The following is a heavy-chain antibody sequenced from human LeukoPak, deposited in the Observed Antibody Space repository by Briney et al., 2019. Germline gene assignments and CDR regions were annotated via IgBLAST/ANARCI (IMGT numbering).Heavy chain of an antibody. Sequence: SETLSLTCTVSGGSISSSSYYWGWIRQPPGKGLEWIGSIYYSGSTYYNPSLKSRVTISVDTSKNQFSLKLSSVTAADTAVYYCAGYSSGYCLDYWGQGTLVTVSS. D-gene: IGHD3-22*01. CDR1: GGSISSSSYY. V-gene: IGHV4-39*07. CDR2: IYYSGST. J-gene: IGHJ4*02. CDR3: AGYSSGYCLDY.